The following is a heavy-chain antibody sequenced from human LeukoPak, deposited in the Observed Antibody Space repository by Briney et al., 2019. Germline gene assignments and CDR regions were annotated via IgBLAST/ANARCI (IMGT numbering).Heavy chain of an antibody. CDR3: ARDRSGSYYEPSDC. Sequence: GGSLRLSCAASGFTFTSYAMTWVRQAPGKGLEWVSSISGSGGSTYYADSVKGRFTISRDNSKNTLYLQMNSLRAEDTAVYYCARDRSGSYYEPSDCWGQGTLVTVSS. V-gene: IGHV3-23*01. D-gene: IGHD3-10*01. J-gene: IGHJ4*02. CDR1: GFTFTSYA. CDR2: ISGSGGST.